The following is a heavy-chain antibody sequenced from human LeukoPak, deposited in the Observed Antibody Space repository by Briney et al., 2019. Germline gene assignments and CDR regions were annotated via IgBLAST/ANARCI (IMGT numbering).Heavy chain of an antibody. J-gene: IGHJ4*02. CDR2: IYSSGST. CDR3: ARDGERDDPYFDY. D-gene: IGHD1-1*01. CDR1: GGPISSYF. Sequence: SSETLSLTCTVSGGPISSYFWSWIRQPAGKGLEWIGRIYSSGSTTYNPSLKSRVTMSVDTSRNQFSLKLSSVTAADTAVYYCARDGERDDPYFDYWGQGSLVTVSS. V-gene: IGHV4-4*07.